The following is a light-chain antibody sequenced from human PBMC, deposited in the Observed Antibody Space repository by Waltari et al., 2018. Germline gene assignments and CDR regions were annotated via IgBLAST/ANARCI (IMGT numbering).Light chain of an antibody. Sequence: DIQMTQSPSTLSASVGHRVTITCRASQSVRTYLAWYQQKPGKAPKLLIYKASTLESGVPSRFSGSGSETDFTLTIASLQPDDFGTYYCQQYNTYSWTFGQGTEVDIK. J-gene: IGKJ1*01. CDR2: KAS. CDR3: QQYNTYSWT. V-gene: IGKV1-5*03. CDR1: QSVRTY.